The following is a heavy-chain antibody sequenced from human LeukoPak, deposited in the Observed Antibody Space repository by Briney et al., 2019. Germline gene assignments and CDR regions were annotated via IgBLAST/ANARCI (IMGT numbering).Heavy chain of an antibody. V-gene: IGHV3-53*01. Sequence: GGSLTLSCAASGIAVTGSYMSWVRQPPGKGLEWVAFISINTDTFYADSVRGRFTISRDSSKNTLFLQMNSLRDEDSAVYYCAIAQSWDELFDSWGQGTLVTVSS. CDR3: AIAQSWDELFDS. D-gene: IGHD1-1*01. J-gene: IGHJ4*02. CDR2: ISINTDT. CDR1: GIAVTGSY.